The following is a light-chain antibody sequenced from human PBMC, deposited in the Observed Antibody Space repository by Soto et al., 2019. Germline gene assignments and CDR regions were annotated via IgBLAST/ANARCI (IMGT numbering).Light chain of an antibody. CDR3: AAWDDSLGWV. Sequence: QSVLTQPPSASGTPGQRVTISCSGSSSNIGSNYVYWYQQLPGTAPKLLIYSNNQRPSGVPDRFSGSKSGTSASLAISGLRSEDGADYYCAAWDDSLGWVFGGGIQLTVL. J-gene: IGLJ3*02. CDR1: SSNIGSNY. V-gene: IGLV1-47*02. CDR2: SNN.